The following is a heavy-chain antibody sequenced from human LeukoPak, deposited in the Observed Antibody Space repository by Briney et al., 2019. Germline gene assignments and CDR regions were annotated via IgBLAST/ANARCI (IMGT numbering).Heavy chain of an antibody. J-gene: IGHJ3*02. D-gene: IGHD6-19*01. V-gene: IGHV1-69*13. CDR3: ARDSRVGRESSAGIGAFDI. CDR2: IIPIFGTA. Sequence: ASVKVSCKASGGTFSSYAISWVRQAPGQGLEWMGGIIPIFGTANYAQKFQGRVTITADESTSTAFMELSSLRSEDTAVYYCARDSRVGRESSAGIGAFDIWGQGTMVTVPS. CDR1: GGTFSSYA.